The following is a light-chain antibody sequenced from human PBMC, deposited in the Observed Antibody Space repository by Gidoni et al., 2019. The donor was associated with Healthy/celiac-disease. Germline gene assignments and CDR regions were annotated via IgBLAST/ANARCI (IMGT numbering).Light chain of an antibody. CDR2: GAS. J-gene: IGKJ1*01. CDR1: QSVSSN. V-gene: IGKV3-15*01. Sequence: EIVMTQSPATLSVSPGERATLSCRASQSVSSNLAWYQQKPGQAPRLLIYGASTRATGIPARFSGSGSGTEFTRTISSLQSEDFAVYYCQQYNNWPPKWTFGQGTKVEIK. CDR3: QQYNNWPPKWT.